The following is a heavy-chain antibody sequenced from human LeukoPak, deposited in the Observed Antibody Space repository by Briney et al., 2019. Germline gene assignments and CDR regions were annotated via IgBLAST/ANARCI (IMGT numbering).Heavy chain of an antibody. J-gene: IGHJ2*01. V-gene: IGHV3-30*02. CDR1: GFTFSSYG. CDR2: IRYDGSNK. CDR3: ARDPIRANWYFDL. Sequence: PGGSLRLSCAASGFTFSSYGMHWVRQAPGKGLEWVAFIRYDGSNKYYADSVKGRFTISRDNAQNSLYLQMNSLRAADTAVYYCARDPIRANWYFDLWGRGTLVTVSS.